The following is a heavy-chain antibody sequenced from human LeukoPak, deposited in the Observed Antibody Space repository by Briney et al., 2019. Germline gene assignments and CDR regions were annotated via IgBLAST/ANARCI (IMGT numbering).Heavy chain of an antibody. V-gene: IGHV3-30*03. D-gene: IGHD3-22*01. Sequence: PGGSLRLSCAASGFTFSSYGMHWVRQAPGKGLEWVAVISYDGSNKYYADSVKGRFTISRDNSKNTLYLQMNSLRAEDTAVYYCARDPSSGYGVIWGQGTLVTVSS. CDR3: ARDPSSGYGVI. CDR2: ISYDGSNK. CDR1: GFTFSSYG. J-gene: IGHJ4*02.